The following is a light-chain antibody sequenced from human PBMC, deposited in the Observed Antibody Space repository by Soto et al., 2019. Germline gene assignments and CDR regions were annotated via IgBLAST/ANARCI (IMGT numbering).Light chain of an antibody. Sequence: EIVLTQSPATLALSPGERATLSCRASQSVGSFLAWYQQKPGQAPRLLIYDASKRATGISARFSGSGSGTDFTLPISSLEPEDFAVYYCQQRSSWPLTFGGGTKVEIK. V-gene: IGKV3-11*01. J-gene: IGKJ4*01. CDR2: DAS. CDR3: QQRSSWPLT. CDR1: QSVGSF.